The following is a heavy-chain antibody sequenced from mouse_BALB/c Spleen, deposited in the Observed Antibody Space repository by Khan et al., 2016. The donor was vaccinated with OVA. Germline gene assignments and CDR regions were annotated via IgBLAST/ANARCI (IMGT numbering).Heavy chain of an antibody. CDR1: GYSITSEYA. Sequence: EVQLQESGPGLVKPSQSLSLTCTVTGYSITSEYAWNWIRQFPGNKLEWMGYINYSGNTRFNPSLKSRTSVTRDTSKNQFFLQLNSMNTDDTATYYCARKDYYDYDPFPYWGQGTLVTVSA. CDR2: INYSGNT. CDR3: ARKDYYDYDPFPY. D-gene: IGHD2-4*01. J-gene: IGHJ3*01. V-gene: IGHV3-2*02.